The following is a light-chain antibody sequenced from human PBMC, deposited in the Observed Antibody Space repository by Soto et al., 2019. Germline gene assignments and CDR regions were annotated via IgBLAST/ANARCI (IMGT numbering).Light chain of an antibody. CDR2: DAS. J-gene: IGKJ4*01. Sequence: EIVLTQAPATLYLSPGERATLSCRASQSVRSFLAWYQQKPGQAPRLLISDASDRAAGIPARFSGSGSGTAFTLTISSLEPEDFAVYYCQQSVSWPLTFGGGT. CDR1: QSVRSF. CDR3: QQSVSWPLT. V-gene: IGKV3-11*01.